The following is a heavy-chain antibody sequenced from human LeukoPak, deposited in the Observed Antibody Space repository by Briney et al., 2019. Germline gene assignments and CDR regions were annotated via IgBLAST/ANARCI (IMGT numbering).Heavy chain of an antibody. D-gene: IGHD2-2*01. CDR3: ASQVGYCSSPSCSFYTTDV. V-gene: IGHV3-21*01. Sequence: PGGSLRLSCAASGFTFSSYSMNWVRQAPGKGLEWVSSINSGSSYIYYADSVKGRFTISRDNAKNSLYLQMNSLRAEDTAVYFCASQVGYCSSPSCSFYTTDVWGQGTTVTVSS. CDR2: INSGSSYI. J-gene: IGHJ6*02. CDR1: GFTFSSYS.